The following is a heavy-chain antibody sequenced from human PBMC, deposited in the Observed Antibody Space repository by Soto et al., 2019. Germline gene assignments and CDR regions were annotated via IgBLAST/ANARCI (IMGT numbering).Heavy chain of an antibody. CDR1: GGSISSGDYY. CDR3: ARSAGYYYDSSGYYQGFDY. D-gene: IGHD3-22*01. J-gene: IGHJ4*02. CDR2: IYYSGST. Sequence: QVQLQESGPGLVKPSQTLSLTCTVSGGSISSGDYYWSWIRQPPGKGLEWIGYIYYSGSTYYNPSLKRRVTISVDTSKNQFSLKLSSVTAADTAVYYCARSAGYYYDSSGYYQGFDYWGQGTLVTVSS. V-gene: IGHV4-30-4*01.